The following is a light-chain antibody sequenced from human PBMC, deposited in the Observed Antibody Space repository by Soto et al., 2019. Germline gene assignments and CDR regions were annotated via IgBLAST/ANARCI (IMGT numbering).Light chain of an antibody. CDR3: QQYNTSSLT. CDR1: QSITAR. J-gene: IGKJ4*01. Sequence: DIRLTQSPSTLSASVADRVTITCRASQSITARLAWYQQKPGKAPKLLIYDASILERGVPSRFSGSGSGTEFTLTISTLQPDDFATYYCQQYNTSSLTFGGGTKVDIK. V-gene: IGKV1-5*01. CDR2: DAS.